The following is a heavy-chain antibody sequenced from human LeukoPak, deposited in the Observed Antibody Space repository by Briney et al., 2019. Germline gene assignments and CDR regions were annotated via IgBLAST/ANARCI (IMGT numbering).Heavy chain of an antibody. CDR1: GFTFSTYA. CDR3: AKRDLGY. V-gene: IGHV3-23*01. CDR2: ISSSGGST. Sequence: PGGSLRLSCAASGFTFSTYAMSWVRQAPGKGLEWVSTISSSGGSTYYADSVKGRFTISRDNSKNTVFLQMNSLRAEDTAVYYCAKRDLGYWVQGTLVTVSS. J-gene: IGHJ4*02.